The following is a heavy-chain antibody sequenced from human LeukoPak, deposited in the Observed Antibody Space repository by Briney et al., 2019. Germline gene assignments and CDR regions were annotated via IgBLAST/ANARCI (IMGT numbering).Heavy chain of an antibody. J-gene: IGHJ5*02. Sequence: PGGSLRLSCAASGFTFSSYAMSWVRQAPGKGLEWVANIKQDGSEKYYVDSVKGRFTISRDNAKNSLYLQMNSLRAEDTAVYYCASWGLEASSADWFDPWGQGTLVTVSS. CDR1: GFTFSSYA. V-gene: IGHV3-7*01. CDR2: IKQDGSEK. D-gene: IGHD3-3*01. CDR3: ASWGLEASSADWFDP.